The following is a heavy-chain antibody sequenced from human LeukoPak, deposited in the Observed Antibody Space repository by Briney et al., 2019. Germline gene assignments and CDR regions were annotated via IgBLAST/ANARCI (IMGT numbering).Heavy chain of an antibody. CDR2: INHSGST. CDR3: AREAGSGYYLGTGEFDY. D-gene: IGHD3-22*01. CDR1: GGSFSGYY. V-gene: IGHV4-34*01. Sequence: SETLSLTCAVYGGSFSGYYWSWIRQPPGKGLEWIGEINHSGSTNYNPSLKSRVTISVDTSKNQFSLKLSSVTAADTAVYYCAREAGSGYYLGTGEFDYWGQGTLVTVSS. J-gene: IGHJ4*02.